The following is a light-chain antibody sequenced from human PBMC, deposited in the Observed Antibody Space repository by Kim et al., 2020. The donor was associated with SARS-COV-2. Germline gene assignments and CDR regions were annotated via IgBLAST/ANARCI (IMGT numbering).Light chain of an antibody. CDR3: SSYTSSSTLGV. J-gene: IGLJ3*02. CDR1: SSDVGGYNY. CDR2: EVS. V-gene: IGLV2-14*01. Sequence: QSVLTQHASVSGSPGQSITISCTGTSSDVGGYNYVSWYQQHPGKAPKLMIYEVSNRPSGVSNRFSGSKSDNTASLTISGLQAEDEADYYCSSYTSSSTLGVFGGGTQLTVL.